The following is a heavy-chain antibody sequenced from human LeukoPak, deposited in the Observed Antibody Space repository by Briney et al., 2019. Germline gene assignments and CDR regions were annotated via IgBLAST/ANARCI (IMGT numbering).Heavy chain of an antibody. CDR1: GFTASSNY. V-gene: IGHV3-66*01. J-gene: IGHJ6*02. D-gene: IGHD5-18*01. Sequence: GGSLRLSCAASGFTASSNYMSWVRQAPGKGLEWVSVIYSGGSTYYADSVKGRFTISRDNSKNTLYLQMNSLRAEDTAVYYCAREAVDTAMVTWYYYGMDVWGQGTTVTVSS. CDR3: AREAVDTAMVTWYYYGMDV. CDR2: IYSGGST.